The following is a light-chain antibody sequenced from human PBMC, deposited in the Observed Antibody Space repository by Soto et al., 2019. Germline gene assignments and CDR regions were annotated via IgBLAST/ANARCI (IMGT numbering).Light chain of an antibody. V-gene: IGKV3-20*01. CDR3: QQYCSSQLT. CDR2: GAS. J-gene: IGKJ4*01. Sequence: EIVLTQSPGTLSLSPGERATLSCRASQSVSSSYLAWYQQKPGQAPRLLIYGASSRATGIPDRFSGSGSGTDFTLNISRLEPEDFAVYDCQQYCSSQLTFGGGTKVEIK. CDR1: QSVSSSY.